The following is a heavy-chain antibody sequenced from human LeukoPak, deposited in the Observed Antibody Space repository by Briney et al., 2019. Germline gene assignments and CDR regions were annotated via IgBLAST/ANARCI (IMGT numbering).Heavy chain of an antibody. D-gene: IGHD3-3*01. CDR3: TRADFWSGYRFDY. Sequence: SETLSLTCTVSGGSISSYYWSWIRQPAGKGLEWVGRIYTSGSTNYNPSLKSRVTMSVDTSKNQLSLRLSSVTAADTAIYYCTRADFWSGYRFDYWGQGSLVTVSS. V-gene: IGHV4-4*07. CDR2: IYTSGST. CDR1: GGSISSYY. J-gene: IGHJ4*02.